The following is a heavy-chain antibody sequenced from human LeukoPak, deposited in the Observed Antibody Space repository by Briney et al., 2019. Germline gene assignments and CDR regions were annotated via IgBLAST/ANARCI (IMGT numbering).Heavy chain of an antibody. D-gene: IGHD3-10*01. Sequence: ASVKVSCKASGYTFTGYYMHGVRQAPGQGLEWMGWINPNSGGTNYAQKFQGRVTMTRDTSISTAYMELSRLRSDDTAVYYCARRAVRGVMGFDYWGQGTLVTVSS. CDR3: ARRAVRGVMGFDY. CDR2: INPNSGGT. J-gene: IGHJ4*02. CDR1: GYTFTGYY. V-gene: IGHV1-2*02.